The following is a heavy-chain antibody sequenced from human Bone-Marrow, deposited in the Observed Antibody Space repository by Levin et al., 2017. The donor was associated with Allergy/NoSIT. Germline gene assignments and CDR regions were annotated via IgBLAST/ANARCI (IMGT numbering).Heavy chain of an antibody. CDR3: AKDMSGNYYSFDI. CDR2: ISYTGST. CDR1: GGSISHYY. Sequence: PSETLSLTCNVSGGSISHYYWNWIRQSPGKGLEWIGYISYTGSTNYKSSLKSRVTISVDTSKNQLSLRLSSVTAADTAVYYCAKDMSGNYYSFDIWGQGTTVTVSS. J-gene: IGHJ3*02. D-gene: IGHD1-26*01. V-gene: IGHV4-59*01.